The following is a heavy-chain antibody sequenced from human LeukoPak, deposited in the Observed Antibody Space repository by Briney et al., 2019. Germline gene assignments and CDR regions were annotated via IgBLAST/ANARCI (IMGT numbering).Heavy chain of an antibody. J-gene: IGHJ4*02. V-gene: IGHV4-39*01. Sequence: SETLSLTCTVSGGSITSSTSYWGWIRQPPGKGLEWIGTIYYSGSTYYNPSLKSRATMSVDTSKNQFSLKLSSVTAADTAVYYCARAVSGGEFDYWGQGTLVTVSS. CDR2: IYYSGST. CDR1: GGSITSSTSY. D-gene: IGHD3-16*01. CDR3: ARAVSGGEFDY.